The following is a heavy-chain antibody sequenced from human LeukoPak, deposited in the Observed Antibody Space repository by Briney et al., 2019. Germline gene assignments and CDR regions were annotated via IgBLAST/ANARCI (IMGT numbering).Heavy chain of an antibody. CDR2: ISSSGSTI. D-gene: IGHD4/OR15-4a*01. Sequence: GGSLRLSCAASGFTFSTYEMNWVRQAPGKGLEWVSYISSSGSTIYYADSVKGRFTISRDNAKNSLYLQMNSLRAEDTAVYYCARRAGAYSHPYDYWGQGTLVTVSS. CDR3: ARRAGAYSHPYDY. V-gene: IGHV3-48*03. J-gene: IGHJ4*02. CDR1: GFTFSTYE.